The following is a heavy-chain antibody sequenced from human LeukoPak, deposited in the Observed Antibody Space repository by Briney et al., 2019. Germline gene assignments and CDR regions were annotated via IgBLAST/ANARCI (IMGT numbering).Heavy chain of an antibody. D-gene: IGHD6-6*01. CDR1: GFTFSSYG. CDR3: VSSSSSMAHIL. CDR2: ISYDGSNK. V-gene: IGHV3-30*03. J-gene: IGHJ4*02. Sequence: PGGSLRLSCAASGFTFSSYGMHWVRQAPGKGLEWVAVISYDGSNKYYADSVKGRFTISRDNSKNTLYLQMNSLRAEDTAVYYCVSSSSSMAHILWGQGTLVTVSS.